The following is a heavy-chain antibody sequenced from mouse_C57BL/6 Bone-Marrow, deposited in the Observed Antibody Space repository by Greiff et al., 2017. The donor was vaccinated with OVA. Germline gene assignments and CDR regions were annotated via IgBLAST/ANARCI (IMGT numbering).Heavy chain of an antibody. CDR1: GYTFTSYG. V-gene: IGHV1-81*01. J-gene: IGHJ2*01. D-gene: IGHD2-2*01. CDR2: IYPRSGNT. Sequence: QVQLKQSGAELARPGASVKLSCKASGYTFTSYGISWVKQRTGQGLEWIGEIYPRSGNTYYNEKFKGKATLTADKSSSTAYMELRSLTSEDSAVYFCASWATMVTTGDYWGQGTTLTVSS. CDR3: ASWATMVTTGDY.